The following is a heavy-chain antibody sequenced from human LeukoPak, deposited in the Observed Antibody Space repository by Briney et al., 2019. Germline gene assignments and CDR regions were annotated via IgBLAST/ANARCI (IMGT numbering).Heavy chain of an antibody. J-gene: IGHJ4*02. D-gene: IGHD6-13*01. CDR1: GGSISSYY. CDR3: ARDAPSSSHFDY. Sequence: SETLSLTCTVSGGSISSYYWSWIRQPPGKGLEWIGHIHYSGSTNYNPSLKSRVTISVDTSKNQFSLKLSSVTAADTAVYYCARDAPSSSHFDYWGQGTLVTVSS. V-gene: IGHV4-59*01. CDR2: IHYSGST.